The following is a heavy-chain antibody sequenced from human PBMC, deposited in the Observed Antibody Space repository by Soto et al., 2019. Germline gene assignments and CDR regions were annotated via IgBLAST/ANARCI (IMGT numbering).Heavy chain of an antibody. V-gene: IGHV3-48*01. Sequence: GGSLRLSCAASGFTFSSYSMNWVRQAPGKGLEWVSYISSSSTIYYADSVKGRFTISRDNAKNSLYLQMNSLRAEDTAVYYCARRGYYGSGGGPNYYYYGMDVWGQGTTVTVSS. CDR1: GFTFSSYS. D-gene: IGHD3-10*01. J-gene: IGHJ6*02. CDR2: ISSSSTI. CDR3: ARRGYYGSGGGPNYYYYGMDV.